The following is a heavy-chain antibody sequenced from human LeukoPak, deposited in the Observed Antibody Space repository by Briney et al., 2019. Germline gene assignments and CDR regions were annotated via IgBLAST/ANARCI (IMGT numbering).Heavy chain of an antibody. Sequence: ASVKVSCKPSGYSENFYGITWVRQVAGQGLEWMGWISAQHGQTEYAPNSQDRVTMTTDTYTNTAYMELRSLRSDDTAVYYCARDGLLYYDILTGCDYWGQGTLVTVSS. D-gene: IGHD3-9*01. CDR2: ISAQHGQT. CDR3: ARDGLLYYDILTGCDY. J-gene: IGHJ4*02. CDR1: GYSENFYG. V-gene: IGHV1-18*01.